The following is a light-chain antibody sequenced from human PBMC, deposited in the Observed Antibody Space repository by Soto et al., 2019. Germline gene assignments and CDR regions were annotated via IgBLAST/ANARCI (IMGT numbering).Light chain of an antibody. J-gene: IGKJ2*01. Sequence: DIQMTQSPSTLTASLGDRVTITCRASQSLSSGVAWCQQRPGQSPQLLIYDSSSLHDGVPSRFSGSGSGTHFTLTVNSLQPDDFATYHCQQCNTPLNSFGQGTKLAIK. CDR2: DSS. V-gene: IGKV1-5*01. CDR1: QSLSSG. CDR3: QQCNTPLNS.